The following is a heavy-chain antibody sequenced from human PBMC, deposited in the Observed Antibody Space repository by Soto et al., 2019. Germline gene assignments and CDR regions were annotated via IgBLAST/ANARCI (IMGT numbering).Heavy chain of an antibody. CDR3: AKPGYSSSWYRGGTEVYFDY. J-gene: IGHJ4*02. CDR1: GFTFSSYA. CDR2: ISGSGGST. V-gene: IGHV3-23*01. Sequence: GGSLRLSCAASGFTFSSYAMSWVRQAPGKGLEWVSAISGSGGSTYYADSVKGRFTISRDNSKNTLYLQMNGLRAEDTAVYYCAKPGYSSSWYRGGTEVYFDYWGQGTLVTVSS. D-gene: IGHD6-13*01.